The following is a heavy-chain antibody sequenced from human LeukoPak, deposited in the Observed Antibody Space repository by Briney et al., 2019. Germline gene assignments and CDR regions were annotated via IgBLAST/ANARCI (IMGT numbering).Heavy chain of an antibody. CDR2: ISWNSGSI. J-gene: IGHJ5*02. CDR1: GFTFDDYA. D-gene: IGHD6-13*01. V-gene: IGHV3-9*01. CDR3: ARCITAAWDWFDP. Sequence: GRSLRLSCAASGFTFDDYAMHWVRQAPGKGLEWVSGISWNSGSIGYADSVKGRFTISRDNAKNSLYLQMNSLRPEDTAIYYCARCITAAWDWFDPWGQGTLVTVSS.